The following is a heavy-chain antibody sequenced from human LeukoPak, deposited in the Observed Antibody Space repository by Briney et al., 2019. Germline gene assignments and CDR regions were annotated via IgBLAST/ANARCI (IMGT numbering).Heavy chain of an antibody. V-gene: IGHV3-30*02. CDR2: IRYDGSNK. Sequence: GGSLRLSCAASGFTFSSYGMHWVRQAPGKGLEWVAFIRYDGSNKYYADSVKGRFTISRGNSKNTLYLQMNSLRAEDTAVYYCAKGILRWNPLGGFDIWGQGTMVTVSS. CDR1: GFTFSSYG. J-gene: IGHJ3*02. CDR3: AKGILRWNPLGGFDI. D-gene: IGHD4-23*01.